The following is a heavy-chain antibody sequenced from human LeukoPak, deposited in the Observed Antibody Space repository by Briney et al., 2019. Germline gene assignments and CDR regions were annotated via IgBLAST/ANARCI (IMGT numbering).Heavy chain of an antibody. D-gene: IGHD2-2*01. J-gene: IGHJ5*02. Sequence: GASVKVSCKASGGTFSSYTISWVRQAPGQGLEWMGRIIPILGIANYAQKFQGRVTITADKSTSTAYMELSSLRSEDTAVYYCARGVVVPAAMGPHFWFDPWGQGTLVTVSS. CDR2: IIPILGIA. V-gene: IGHV1-69*02. CDR3: ARGVVVPAAMGPHFWFDP. CDR1: GGTFSSYT.